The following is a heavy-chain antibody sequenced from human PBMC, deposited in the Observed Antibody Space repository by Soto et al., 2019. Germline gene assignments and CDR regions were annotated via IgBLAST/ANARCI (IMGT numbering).Heavy chain of an antibody. V-gene: IGHV4-39*01. Sequence: PSETLSLTCTVSGGSISSSSYYWGWIRQPPGKGLEWIGSIYYSGSTYYNPSLKSRVTISVDTSKNQFSLKLSSVTAADTAVYYCARHHIQPGYSSGWYERLGVNWFDPWGQGTLVTVSS. CDR3: ARHHIQPGYSSGWYERLGVNWFDP. CDR2: IYYSGST. J-gene: IGHJ5*02. D-gene: IGHD6-19*01. CDR1: GGSISSSSYY.